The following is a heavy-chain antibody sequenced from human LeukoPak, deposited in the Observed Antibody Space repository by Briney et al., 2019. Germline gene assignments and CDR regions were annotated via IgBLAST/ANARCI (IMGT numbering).Heavy chain of an antibody. Sequence: GGSLRLSCAASGFTFSSYSINWVRQAPGKGLEWVSSISSSSSYIYYADSVKGRFTISRDNAKNSLYLQMNSLRAEDTAVYYCAREMATKSYYFDYWGQGTLVTVSS. D-gene: IGHD5-24*01. V-gene: IGHV3-21*01. J-gene: IGHJ4*02. CDR2: ISSSSSYI. CDR3: AREMATKSYYFDY. CDR1: GFTFSSYS.